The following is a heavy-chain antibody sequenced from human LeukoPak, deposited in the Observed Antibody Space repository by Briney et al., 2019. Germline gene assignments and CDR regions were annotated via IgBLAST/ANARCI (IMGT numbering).Heavy chain of an antibody. CDR3: ARDFFPDYYGSGSYYEYYYYGMDV. V-gene: IGHV3-33*01. Sequence: PGRSLRLSCAASGFTFSSYGTHWVRQAPGKGLEWVAVIWYDGSNKYYADSVKGRFTISRDNSKNTLYLQMNSLRAEDTAVYYCARDFFPDYYGSGSYYEYYYYGMDVWGQGTTVTVSS. J-gene: IGHJ6*02. CDR2: IWYDGSNK. CDR1: GFTFSSYG. D-gene: IGHD3-10*01.